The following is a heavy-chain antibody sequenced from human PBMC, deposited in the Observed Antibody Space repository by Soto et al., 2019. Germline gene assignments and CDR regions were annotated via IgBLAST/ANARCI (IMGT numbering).Heavy chain of an antibody. CDR2: IYYRGNA. V-gene: IGHV4-39*01. J-gene: IGHJ4*02. Sequence: QLQLQESGPGLVKPSETLSLTCSVSDDSINSDKYYWGWIRQPPGKGLEWIGSIYYRGNAYYNPSLPTRVTISLDKSRSQLSLKLNSVTAADSAVYFCARLEGLATISYYFDFWGPGALVTVSS. D-gene: IGHD3-9*01. CDR1: DDSINSDKYY. CDR3: ARLEGLATISYYFDF.